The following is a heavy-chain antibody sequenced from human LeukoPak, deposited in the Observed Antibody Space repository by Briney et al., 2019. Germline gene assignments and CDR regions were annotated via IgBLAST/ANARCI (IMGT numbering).Heavy chain of an antibody. Sequence: GASVKVSCKASGYTFTGYYMHWVRQAPGQGLEWMGWINPNSGGTNYARKFQGRVTMTRDTSISTAYMELSRLRSDDTAVYYCARDVAYTIFGVVIRHDAFDIWGQGTMVTVSS. CDR1: GYTFTGYY. D-gene: IGHD3-3*01. J-gene: IGHJ3*02. V-gene: IGHV1-2*02. CDR2: INPNSGGT. CDR3: ARDVAYTIFGVVIRHDAFDI.